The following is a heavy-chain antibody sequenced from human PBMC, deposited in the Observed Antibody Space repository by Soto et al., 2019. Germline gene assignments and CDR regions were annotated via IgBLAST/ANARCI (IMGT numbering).Heavy chain of an antibody. D-gene: IGHD3-10*01. CDR2: ISASGGIT. Sequence: EVQLVESGGGLVQPGGSLRLSCAASGFTFSSYAMSWVRQAPGKGLEWVSTISASGGITYHADSVKGRFTISRDNCKNTLYLQMNSMRDEDTAEYCCAKDMRGSGSYYSYGMDGWGQGTTVTVS. V-gene: IGHV3-23*04. CDR1: GFTFSSYA. CDR3: AKDMRGSGSYYSYGMDG. J-gene: IGHJ6*02.